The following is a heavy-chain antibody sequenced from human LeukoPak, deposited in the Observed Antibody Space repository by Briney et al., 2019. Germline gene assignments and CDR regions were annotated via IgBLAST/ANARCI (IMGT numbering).Heavy chain of an antibody. D-gene: IGHD2-15*01. J-gene: IGHJ4*02. CDR3: ARDRYCSGGSCRDY. Sequence: PGRSLRLSCAASGFTFSRYAMHWVRQAPGKGLEWVAVISYDGSNEYYVDSVKGRFTISRDNSKNTLYLEMNSLSTEDTAVYYCARDRYCSGGSCRDYWGQGTLVTVSS. V-gene: IGHV3-30-3*01. CDR2: ISYDGSNE. CDR1: GFTFSRYA.